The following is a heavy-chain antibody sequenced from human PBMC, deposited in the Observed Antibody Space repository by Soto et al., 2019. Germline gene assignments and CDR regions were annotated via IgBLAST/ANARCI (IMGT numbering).Heavy chain of an antibody. CDR3: AKLTYYYDSSGYYYFDY. D-gene: IGHD3-22*01. CDR1: GFTFSSYA. V-gene: IGHV3-23*01. CDR2: ISGSGGST. J-gene: IGHJ4*02. Sequence: GGSLRLSCAASGFTFSSYAMSWVRQAPGKGLDWVSAISGSGGSTYYADSVKGRFTISRDNSKNTLYLQMNSLRAEDTAVYYCAKLTYYYDSSGYYYFDYWGQGTLVTVSS.